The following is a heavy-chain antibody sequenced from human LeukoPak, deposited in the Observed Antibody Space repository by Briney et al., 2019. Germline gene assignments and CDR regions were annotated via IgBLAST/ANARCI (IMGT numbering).Heavy chain of an antibody. J-gene: IGHJ4*02. CDR2: IKEDGSAK. V-gene: IGHV3-7*04. CDR3: ARDSPGYGGYSY. D-gene: IGHD5-12*01. Sequence: GGSLRLSCTASGFTFSMYWMTWVRQAPGKGLEWVANIKEDGSAKYYVYSMKGRFTISRDNAKNSLYLQINSLRAEDTAVYYCARDSPGYGGYSYWGQGTLVTVSS. CDR1: GFTFSMYW.